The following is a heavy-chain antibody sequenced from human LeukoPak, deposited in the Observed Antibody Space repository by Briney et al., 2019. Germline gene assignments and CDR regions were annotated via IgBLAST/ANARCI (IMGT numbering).Heavy chain of an antibody. D-gene: IGHD4-17*01. CDR3: ARGSVTLDY. V-gene: IGHV4-34*01. J-gene: IGHJ4*02. CDR1: GGSFSGYY. CDR2: INHSGST. Sequence: PSETLSLTCAVYGGSFSGYYWSWIRQPPGKGLEWIGEINHSGSTNYNPSLKSRVTISVDTSENQFSLKLSSVTAADTAVYYCARGSVTLDYWGQGTLVTVSS.